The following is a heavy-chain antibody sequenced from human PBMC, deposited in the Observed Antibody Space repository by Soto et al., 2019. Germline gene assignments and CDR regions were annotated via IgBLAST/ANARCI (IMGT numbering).Heavy chain of an antibody. CDR1: VGSISSGDYY. J-gene: IGHJ4*02. Sequence: SLSLTGTASVGSISSGDYYWSWIRQPPGKGLEWIGYIYYSGSTYYNPSLKSRVTISVDTSKNQFSLKLSSVTAADTAVYYCARAVGRLALVPAADFDYWGQGTLVTVSS. V-gene: IGHV4-30-4*01. CDR2: IYYSGST. D-gene: IGHD2-2*01. CDR3: ARAVGRLALVPAADFDY.